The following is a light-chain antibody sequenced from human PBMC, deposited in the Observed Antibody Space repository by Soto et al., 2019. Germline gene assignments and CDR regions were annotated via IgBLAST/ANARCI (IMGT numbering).Light chain of an antibody. CDR3: SSYTNTVV. J-gene: IGLJ2*01. CDR1: SSDIGTYNY. CDR2: DVS. V-gene: IGLV2-14*03. Sequence: QSALTQPASVSGSPGQSITISCTGTSSDIGTYNYVSWYQQHPGKAPKLMIYDVSIRPSGVSNRFSGSKSVNTASLTISGLQAEDEAYYYCSSYTNTVVFGGGTKLTVL.